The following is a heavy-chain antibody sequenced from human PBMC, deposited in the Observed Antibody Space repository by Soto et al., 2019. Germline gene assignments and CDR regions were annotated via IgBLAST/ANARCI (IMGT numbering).Heavy chain of an antibody. J-gene: IGHJ3*02. V-gene: IGHV1-69*02. Sequence: VKVSCKASGGTFSSYTISWVRQAPGQGLEWMGRIIPILGIANYAQKFQGRVTITADKSTSTAYMELSSLRSEDTAVYYCARGRDSSSWYSGAFDIWGQGTMVTVSS. CDR1: GGTFSSYT. CDR3: ARGRDSSSWYSGAFDI. D-gene: IGHD6-13*01. CDR2: IIPILGIA.